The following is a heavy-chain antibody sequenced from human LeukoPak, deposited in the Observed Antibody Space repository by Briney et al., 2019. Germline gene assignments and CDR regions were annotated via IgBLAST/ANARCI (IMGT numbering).Heavy chain of an antibody. V-gene: IGHV3-30*02. J-gene: IGHJ4*02. CDR3: AKDWLIVVVSPLYYFDY. CDR2: IRYDGSNK. Sequence: GGSLRLSCAASGFTFSSYGMHWVRQAPGKGLEWVAFIRYDGSNKYYADSVKGRFTISRDNSKNTLYLQMNSLRAEDTAVYYCAKDWLIVVVSPLYYFDYWGQGTLVTVSS. CDR1: GFTFSSYG. D-gene: IGHD3-22*01.